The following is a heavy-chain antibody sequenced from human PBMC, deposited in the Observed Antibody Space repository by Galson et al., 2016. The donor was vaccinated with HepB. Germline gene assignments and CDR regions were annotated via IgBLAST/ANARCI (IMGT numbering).Heavy chain of an antibody. CDR2: VWSDATKR. CDR3: ARDFGHDSNWQYHFDL. J-gene: IGHJ4*02. V-gene: IGHV3-33*01. D-gene: IGHD6-13*01. CDR1: GFAFSPYG. Sequence: SLRLSCAASGFAFSPYGIHWVRQSPGKGLEWVAVVWSDATKRYYADSVKGRFTISRDNSKNTLYLQMNSLTAEDTALYYCARDFGHDSNWQYHFDLWGQGTLVTVSS.